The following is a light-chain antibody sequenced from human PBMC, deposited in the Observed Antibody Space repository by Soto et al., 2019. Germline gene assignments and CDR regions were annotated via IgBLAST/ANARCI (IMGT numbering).Light chain of an antibody. CDR3: QQYDNLPIT. CDR2: AAS. J-gene: IGKJ5*01. CDR1: RGISSY. V-gene: IGKV1-9*01. Sequence: IQLTQSPSSLSASVGDRVTITCRASRGISSYLAWYQQKPGKAPKLLIYAASTLQSGVPSRFSGSGSGTDFTFTISSLQPEDIATYYCQQYDNLPITFGQGTRLEIK.